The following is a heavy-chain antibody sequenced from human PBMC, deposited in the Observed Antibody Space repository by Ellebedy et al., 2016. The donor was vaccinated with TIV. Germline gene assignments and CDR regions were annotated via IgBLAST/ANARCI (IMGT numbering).Heavy chain of an antibody. CDR1: GFTFGSYW. D-gene: IGHD4-17*01. CDR3: YGRGEFDY. V-gene: IGHV3-7*01. Sequence: GESLKISCAASGFTFGSYWMSWVRQAPGEGLEWVANINQVGSDIYHVDSVKGRFFISRDNAKNSLYLQMNSLRAEDTAVYYCYGRGEFDYWGQGTLVTVSS. J-gene: IGHJ4*02. CDR2: INQVGSDI.